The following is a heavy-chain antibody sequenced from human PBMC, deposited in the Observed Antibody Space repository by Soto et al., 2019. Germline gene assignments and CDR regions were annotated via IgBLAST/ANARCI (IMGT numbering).Heavy chain of an antibody. Sequence: GESLKISCKGSGHSFTSYWIGWMRQMPGKGLELMGIIYPGDSDTRYSPSFQGQVTISADKSISTAYLQWSSLKASDTAMYYCARSPREVSSDYYDSSGYYYVKPYYFDYWGQGTLVTVSS. CDR2: IYPGDSDT. J-gene: IGHJ4*02. CDR1: GHSFTSYW. CDR3: ARSPREVSSDYYDSSGYYYVKPYYFDY. V-gene: IGHV5-51*01. D-gene: IGHD3-22*01.